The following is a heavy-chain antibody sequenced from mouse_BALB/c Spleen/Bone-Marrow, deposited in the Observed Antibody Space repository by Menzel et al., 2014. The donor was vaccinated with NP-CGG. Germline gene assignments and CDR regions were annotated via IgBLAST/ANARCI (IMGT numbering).Heavy chain of an antibody. V-gene: IGHV5-17*02. D-gene: IGHD2-1*01. CDR3: ARGRPIYYGNLYAMDY. CDR2: ISSGSSTI. J-gene: IGHJ4*01. CDR1: GFTLSSFG. Sequence: EVKLQESGGGLVQPGGSRKLSCAASGFTLSSFGMHWVRQAPEKGLEWVAYISSGSSTIYYADTVKGRFTISRDNPKNTLFLQMTSLRSEDTAMYYCARGRPIYYGNLYAMDYWGQGTSVTVSS.